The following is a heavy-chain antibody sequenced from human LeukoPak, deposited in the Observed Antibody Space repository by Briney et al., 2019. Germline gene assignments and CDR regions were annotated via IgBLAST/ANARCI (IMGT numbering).Heavy chain of an antibody. V-gene: IGHV3-23*01. J-gene: IGHJ4*02. CDR3: AKDRGDYSNYRPYYFDY. CDR1: GFTLSRYA. D-gene: IGHD4-11*01. CDR2: ISGSGGST. Sequence: GGSLRLSCAASGFTLSRYATSWVRHAPEEGLEWVSSISGSGGSTYYTHSVKGRFTISRDNSKNTLYLQMSSRRAEDTAVYYCAKDRGDYSNYRPYYFDYWGQGTLVTVSS.